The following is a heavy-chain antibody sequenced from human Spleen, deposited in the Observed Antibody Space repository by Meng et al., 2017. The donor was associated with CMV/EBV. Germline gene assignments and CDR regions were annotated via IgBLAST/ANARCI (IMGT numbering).Heavy chain of an antibody. CDR1: GLTFINAW. J-gene: IGHJ3*02. Sequence: EVEVVWSGVGCGKPGVSLRLSCAASGLTFINAWMSWVRQASGKGLEWVGRIKSKTDGGTTDYAAPVKGRFTISRDDSKNTLYLQMNSLKTDDTAVYYCTGGRYLNDAFDIWGQGTMVTVSS. CDR3: TGGRYLNDAFDI. D-gene: IGHD1-26*01. V-gene: IGHV3-15*01. CDR2: IKSKTDGGTT.